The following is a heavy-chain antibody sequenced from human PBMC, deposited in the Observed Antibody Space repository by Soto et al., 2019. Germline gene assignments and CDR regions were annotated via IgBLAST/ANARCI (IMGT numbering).Heavy chain of an antibody. Sequence: VQLLDSGGGLIQPGGSLGLSCAASGFTFSSYGMHWVRQAPGKGLEWVAVISYDGSNKYYADSVKGRSTISRDNSKNTRYLQMNSRRAEDTAGYYCAKDQARGVVVSMGCVDYWGQGTLVTVSS. CDR2: ISYDGSNK. V-gene: IGHV3-30*18. CDR1: GFTFSSYG. J-gene: IGHJ4*02. CDR3: AKDQARGVVVSMGCVDY. D-gene: IGHD3-22*01.